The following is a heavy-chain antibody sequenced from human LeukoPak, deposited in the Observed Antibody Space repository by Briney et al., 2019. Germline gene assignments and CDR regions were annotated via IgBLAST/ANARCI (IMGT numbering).Heavy chain of an antibody. CDR2: IIPSGGTT. V-gene: IGHV1-46*02. Sequence: ASVKVSCKAFGYSFNTYYVHWARQAPGQGLEWMGLIIPSGGTTSYAQKFQGVVSMTSDMSTSTVYLELRSLRSEDTAVYYCARVPIVGGHYYFDYWGPGTLVTVSP. D-gene: IGHD1-26*01. CDR1: GYSFNTYY. CDR3: ARVPIVGGHYYFDY. J-gene: IGHJ4*02.